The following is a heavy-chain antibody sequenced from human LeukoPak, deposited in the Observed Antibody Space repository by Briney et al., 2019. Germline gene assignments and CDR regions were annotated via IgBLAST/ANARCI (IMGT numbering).Heavy chain of an antibody. CDR1: GGSFSGYY. V-gene: IGHV4-34*01. CDR3: ARSRWLLM. Sequence: SETLSLTCAVYGGSFSGYYWSWIRQPPGKGLEWIGEINHSGSTNYNPSLKSRVTISVDTSKNQFSLKLSSVTAADTAVYYCARSRWLLMWGQGTLVTVSS. D-gene: IGHD3-22*01. CDR2: INHSGST. J-gene: IGHJ4*02.